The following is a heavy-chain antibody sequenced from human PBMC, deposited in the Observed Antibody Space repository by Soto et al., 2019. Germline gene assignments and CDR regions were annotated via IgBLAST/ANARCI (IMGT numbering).Heavy chain of an antibody. D-gene: IGHD6-13*01. CDR2: IYPGDSDT. V-gene: IGHV5-51*01. J-gene: IGHJ6*02. CDR3: ARTAAAGKYYYGMDV. CDR1: EYSFTSYW. Sequence: RGESLKISCKGSEYSFTSYWIGWVRQMPGKGLECMGIIYPGDSDTRYSPSFQGQVTISADKSISTAYLQWSSLKASDTAMYYCARTAAAGKYYYGMDVWGQGTTVTVSS.